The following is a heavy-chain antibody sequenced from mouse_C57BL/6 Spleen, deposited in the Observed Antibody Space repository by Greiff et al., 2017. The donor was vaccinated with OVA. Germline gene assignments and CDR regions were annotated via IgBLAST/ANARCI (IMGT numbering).Heavy chain of an antibody. D-gene: IGHD1-1*02. Sequence: VQLQQPGAELVKPGASVKLSCKASGYTFTSYWMHWVKQRPGQGLEWIGMIHPNSGSTNYNEKFKSKATLTVDKSSSTAYMQLSSLTSEDTAVYYCARYGWDYLDYWGQGTTLTVSS. CDR2: IHPNSGST. V-gene: IGHV1-64*01. CDR1: GYTFTSYW. CDR3: ARYGWDYLDY. J-gene: IGHJ2*01.